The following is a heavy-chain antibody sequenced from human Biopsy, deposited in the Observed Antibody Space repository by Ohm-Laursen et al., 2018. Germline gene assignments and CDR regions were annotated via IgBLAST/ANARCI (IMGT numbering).Heavy chain of an antibody. D-gene: IGHD3-3*01. CDR3: ARLGNFWNAEDGLDL. V-gene: IGHV4-59*08. CDR2: ASYSGYT. J-gene: IGHJ3*01. Sequence: SETLSLTCTVSGVSISSYYWTWIRQPPGQGLEWIGHASYSGYTNYNPSLKSRVTISVDTSKNHFSLNLRSVTAADTAVYSCARLGNFWNAEDGLDLWGLGTMVTVSS. CDR1: GVSISSYY.